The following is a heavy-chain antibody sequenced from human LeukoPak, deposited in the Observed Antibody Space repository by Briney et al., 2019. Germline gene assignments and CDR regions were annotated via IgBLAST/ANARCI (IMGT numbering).Heavy chain of an antibody. D-gene: IGHD4-17*01. CDR3: TRQSGTVTPIDY. J-gene: IGHJ4*02. CDR2: IHHSGST. V-gene: IGHV4-34*01. CDR1: SGSLSGYS. Sequence: SXXLSLTCAVSSGSLSGYSWGWIRQAPGKGLDWIGEIHHSGSTTYNSSLKNRVTISLDKPKSQFSLILTSVTAADTAVYYCTRQSGTVTPIDYWGQGILVTVSS.